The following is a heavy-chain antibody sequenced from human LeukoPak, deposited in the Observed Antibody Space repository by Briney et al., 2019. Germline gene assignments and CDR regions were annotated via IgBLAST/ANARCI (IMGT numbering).Heavy chain of an antibody. CDR2: INHSGST. J-gene: IGHJ4*02. D-gene: IGHD6-19*01. CDR1: GGSFSGYY. CDR3: AKYSSGWYYFDY. Sequence: SETLSLTCAVYGGSFSGYYWSWIRQPPGKGLEWVGEINHSGSTNYNPSLKSRVTISVDTSKNQFSLKLSSVTAADTAVYYCAKYSSGWYYFDYWGQGTLVTVSS. V-gene: IGHV4-34*01.